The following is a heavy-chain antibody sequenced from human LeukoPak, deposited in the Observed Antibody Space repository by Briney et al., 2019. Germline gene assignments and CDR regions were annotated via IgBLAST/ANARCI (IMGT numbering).Heavy chain of an antibody. CDR3: AKDAGRWPLGVY. V-gene: IGHV3-21*01. J-gene: IGHJ3*01. CDR2: ISSSSSYI. CDR1: GFTFSSYS. D-gene: IGHD3-16*01. Sequence: GGSLRLSCAASGFTFSSYSMNWVRQAPGKGLEWVSSISSSSSYIYYADSVKGRFTISRDNAKNSLYLQMNSLRAEDTAVYYCAKDAGRWPLGVYWGQGTMVTVSS.